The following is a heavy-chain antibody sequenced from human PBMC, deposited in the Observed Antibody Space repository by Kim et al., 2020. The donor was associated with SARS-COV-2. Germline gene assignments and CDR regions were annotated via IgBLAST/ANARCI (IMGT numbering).Heavy chain of an antibody. Sequence: GGSLRLSCAASGFTVSSTFMSWVRQAPGKGLEWISVIYSSGDTYYAESVKGRFSLSSDNSKNTIYLQMDTLRAVDSGVYYCARGAGSVSFDFRGRGPLVTVSS. CDR3: ARGAGSVSFDF. V-gene: IGHV3-66*01. CDR2: IYSSGDT. CDR1: GFTVSSTF. J-gene: IGHJ4*02. D-gene: IGHD2-15*01.